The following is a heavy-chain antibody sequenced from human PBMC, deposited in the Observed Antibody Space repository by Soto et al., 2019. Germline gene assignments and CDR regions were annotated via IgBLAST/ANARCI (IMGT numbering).Heavy chain of an antibody. CDR2: ISGSGGST. CDR1: GFTFSSYA. V-gene: IGHV3-23*01. CDR3: SRETTVTTYGMDV. J-gene: IGHJ6*02. Sequence: EVQLLESGGGLVQPGGSLRLSCAASGFTFSSYAMSWVRQAPGKGLEWVSAISGSGGSTYYADSVKGRFTISRDNSKNTLYLQRNSLRAEDTAVYYCSRETTVTTYGMDVWGQGTTVTVSS. D-gene: IGHD4-17*01.